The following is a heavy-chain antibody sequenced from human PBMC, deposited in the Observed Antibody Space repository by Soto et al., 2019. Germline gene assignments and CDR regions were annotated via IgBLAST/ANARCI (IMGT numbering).Heavy chain of an antibody. V-gene: IGHV4-34*01. CDR3: ARGRRGNYYDSSGHDY. CDR2: INHSGTT. J-gene: IGHJ4*02. CDR1: GGSFIDYY. D-gene: IGHD3-22*01. Sequence: SETLSLTCAVYGGSFIDYYWNWIRQPPWKGLEWIGEINHSGTTNYNPSLKSRVTISVDTSKNQFFLKLSSVTAADTAVYYCARGRRGNYYDSSGHDYWGQGTLVTVSS.